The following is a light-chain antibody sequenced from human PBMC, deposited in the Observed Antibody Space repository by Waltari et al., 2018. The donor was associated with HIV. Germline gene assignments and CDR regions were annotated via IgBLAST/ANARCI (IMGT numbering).Light chain of an antibody. CDR2: GVT. Sequence: QSALTQPASLSGSPGQSVTITCSGLPSAIASNIHVSWYQQPPGKVPKLVIFGVTNRASEISERFSGSRSGDTASLIISGLQSEDEAHYYCSSYSTSGFLLFGGGTKLTVL. CDR3: SSYSTSGFLL. CDR1: PSAIASNIH. V-gene: IGLV2-14*01. J-gene: IGLJ3*02.